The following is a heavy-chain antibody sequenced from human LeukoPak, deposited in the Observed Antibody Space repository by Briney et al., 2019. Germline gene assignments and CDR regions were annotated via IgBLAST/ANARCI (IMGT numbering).Heavy chain of an antibody. CDR2: ISSSSSYI. J-gene: IGHJ4*02. D-gene: IGHD1-26*01. CDR3: ARDIGQSYYGCGY. V-gene: IGHV3-21*01. Sequence: PGGSLRLSCAASGFTFSSYSMNWVRQAPGKGLEWVSSISSSSSYIYYADSVKGRFTISRDNAKNSLYLQMNSLRAEDTAVYYCARDIGQSYYGCGYWGQGTLVTVSS. CDR1: GFTFSSYS.